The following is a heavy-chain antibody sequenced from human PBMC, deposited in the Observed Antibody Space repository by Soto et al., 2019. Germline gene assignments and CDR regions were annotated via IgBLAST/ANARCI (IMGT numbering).Heavy chain of an antibody. CDR3: ATIGGGGSGHY. D-gene: IGHD3-10*01. V-gene: IGHV3-48*03. Sequence: PGGSLRLSCAASGFIFGNYEMNWVRQAPGKGLEWVSYISSGGSTIYYADSVKGRFTISRDNAKNSLYLQMNSLRAEDTAFYYCATIGGGGSGHYWGQGTLVTVS. J-gene: IGHJ4*02. CDR1: GFIFGNYE. CDR2: ISSGGSTI.